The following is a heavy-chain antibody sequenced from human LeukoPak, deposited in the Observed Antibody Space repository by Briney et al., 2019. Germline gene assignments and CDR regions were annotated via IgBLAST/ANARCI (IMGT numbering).Heavy chain of an antibody. V-gene: IGHV1-69*05. Sequence: SVKVSCKASGYTFTGHYMHWVRQAPGQGLEWMGRIIPIFGTANYAQKFQGRVTITTDESTSTAYMELSSLRSEDTAVYYCARDRARLPRYWGQGTLVTVSS. CDR3: ARDRARLPRY. CDR2: IIPIFGTA. CDR1: GYTFTGHY. J-gene: IGHJ4*02. D-gene: IGHD6-6*01.